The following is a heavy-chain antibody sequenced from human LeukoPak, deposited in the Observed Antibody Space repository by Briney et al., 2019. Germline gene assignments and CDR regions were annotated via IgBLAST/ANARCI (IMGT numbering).Heavy chain of an antibody. D-gene: IGHD5-18*01. Sequence: SETLSLTCTVSGGSISSSSYYWSWIRQPPGKGLEWIGYIYYSGSTNYKSSLKSRVTISVDTSKNQFSLKLSSVTAADTAVYYCARTTEGGYSYGYFYYYYMDVWGKGTTVTISS. J-gene: IGHJ6*03. V-gene: IGHV4-61*01. CDR2: IYYSGST. CDR3: ARTTEGGYSYGYFYYYYMDV. CDR1: GGSISSSSYY.